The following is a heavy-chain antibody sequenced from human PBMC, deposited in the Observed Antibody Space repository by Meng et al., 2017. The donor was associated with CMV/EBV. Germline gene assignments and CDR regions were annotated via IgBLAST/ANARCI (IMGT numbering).Heavy chain of an antibody. CDR2: IYTSGST. D-gene: IGHD2-2*01. V-gene: IGHV4-4*07. Sequence: HVPLPACGRRLVNPYGTLSLHFTGPGVSISSYYWSWIRQPAGKGLEWIGRIYTSGSTNYNPSLKSRVTMSVDTSKNQFSLKLSSVTAADTAVYYCARDLMNCSSTSCANWFDPWGQGTLVTVSS. CDR1: GVSISSYY. J-gene: IGHJ5*02. CDR3: ARDLMNCSSTSCANWFDP.